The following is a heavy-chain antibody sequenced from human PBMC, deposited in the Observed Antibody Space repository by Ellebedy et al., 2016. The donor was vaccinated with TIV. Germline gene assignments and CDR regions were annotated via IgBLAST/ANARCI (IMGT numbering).Heavy chain of an antibody. CDR2: IYYSGST. V-gene: IGHV4-59*01. CDR1: GGSFSSYY. CDR3: ARGGTVAGTEWFDP. Sequence: SQTLSLTXXVYGGSFSSYYWSWIRQPPGKGLEWIGYIYYSGSTNYNPSLKSRVTISVDTSKNQFSLKLSSVTAADTAVYYCARGGTVAGTEWFDPWGQGTLVTVSS. D-gene: IGHD6-19*01. J-gene: IGHJ5*02.